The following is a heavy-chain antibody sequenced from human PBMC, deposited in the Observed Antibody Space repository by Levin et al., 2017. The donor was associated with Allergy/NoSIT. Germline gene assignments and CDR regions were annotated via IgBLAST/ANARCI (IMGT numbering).Heavy chain of an antibody. J-gene: IGHJ4*02. D-gene: IGHD3-22*01. CDR1: GEPFTGYF. V-gene: IGHV4-34*01. Sequence: SETLSLTCGVSGEPFTGYFWSWIRQPPGQGLEWIGVINHSGSTNYKTSLRSRVTISVDTPKKQFSLNLSSVTAADTAVYYCASRNYYDSSGHYTYYWGQGSLVTVSS. CDR3: ASRNYYDSSGHYTYY. CDR2: INHSGST.